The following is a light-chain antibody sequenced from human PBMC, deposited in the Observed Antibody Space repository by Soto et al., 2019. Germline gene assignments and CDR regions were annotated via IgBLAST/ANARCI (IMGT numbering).Light chain of an antibody. CDR2: EVS. CDR1: SSDVGGYNY. V-gene: IGLV2-8*01. Sequence: HSALTQPPSASGSPGQSVTISCTGASSDVGGYNYVSWYQQHPGKAPKLMIYEVSKRPSGVPDRFSGSKSGNTASLTVSGLQAEDEADYYCSSYAGSNKGYVFGTG. CDR3: SSYAGSNKGYV. J-gene: IGLJ1*01.